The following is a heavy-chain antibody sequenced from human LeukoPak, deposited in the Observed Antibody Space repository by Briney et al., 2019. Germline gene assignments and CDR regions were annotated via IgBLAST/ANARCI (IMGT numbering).Heavy chain of an antibody. D-gene: IGHD3-16*01. Sequence: GGSLRLSSAASGFIFKTYTMTWVRQAPGKGLEWVSSITGDCKYITYADSVKGRFTISRDNAKNSLYLQVAGLRGDDTATYYCAREGNDYYYDQWGQGTLVTVSP. CDR1: GFIFKTYT. CDR2: ITGDCKYI. CDR3: AREGNDYYYDQ. V-gene: IGHV3-21*01. J-gene: IGHJ4*02.